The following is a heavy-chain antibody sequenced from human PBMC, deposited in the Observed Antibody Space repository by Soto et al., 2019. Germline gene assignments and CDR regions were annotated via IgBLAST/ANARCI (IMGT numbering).Heavy chain of an antibody. CDR1: GFTFSYYS. CDR2: ISSTSSYI. D-gene: IGHD2-15*01. J-gene: IGHJ5*02. V-gene: IGHV3-21*01. Sequence: GGSLRLSCAASGFTFSYYSMNWVRQAPGKGLEWVSSISSTSSYIYYADSVKGRFTISRDNAKNSLYLQMNSLRGEDTAVYYCARAPDCSGGSCQFDWFDPWGQGTLVTVSS. CDR3: ARAPDCSGGSCQFDWFDP.